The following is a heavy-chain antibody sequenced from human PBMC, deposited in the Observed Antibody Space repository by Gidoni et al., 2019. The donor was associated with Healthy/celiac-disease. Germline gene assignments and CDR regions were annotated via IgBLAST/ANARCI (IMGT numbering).Heavy chain of an antibody. CDR1: GGTFSSYA. Sequence: QVQLVQSGAEVKKPGSSVKVSCKASGGTFSSYAISWVRQAPGQGLEWMGGIIPIFGTANYAQKFQGRVTITADESTSTAYMELGSLRSEDTAVYYCARPGRGWNYSYYYYMDVWGKGTTVTVSS. D-gene: IGHD1-7*01. CDR3: ARPGRGWNYSYYYYMDV. J-gene: IGHJ6*03. CDR2: IIPIFGTA. V-gene: IGHV1-69*01.